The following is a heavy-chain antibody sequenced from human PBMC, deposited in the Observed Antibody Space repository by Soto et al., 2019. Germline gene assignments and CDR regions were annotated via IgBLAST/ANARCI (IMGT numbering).Heavy chain of an antibody. CDR3: AKDRLGGNFDY. J-gene: IGHJ4*02. Sequence: EVQLLDSGGGLVQPGGSLRLSCAASGFTFNNYAMNLARQAPGKGLEWVATISGTGGSTYYADSVKGRFTISRDNSKNTLYLQMNSLRVEDTAVYYCAKDRLGGNFDYWGQGTQVTVSS. CDR1: GFTFNNYA. V-gene: IGHV3-23*01. CDR2: ISGTGGST.